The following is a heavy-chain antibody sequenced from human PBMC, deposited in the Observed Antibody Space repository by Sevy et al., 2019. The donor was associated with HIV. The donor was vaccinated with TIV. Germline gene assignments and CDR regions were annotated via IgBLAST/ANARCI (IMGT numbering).Heavy chain of an antibody. CDR1: GYTFTGYY. CDR2: INPNSGGT. V-gene: IGHV1-2*06. D-gene: IGHD1-1*01. Sequence: ASVKVSCKASGYTFTGYYIHWIRQAPGQGLEWMGRINPNSGGTNYAQKFQGRVTMTRETSISTVYMELTRLTSDDTAVYYCARVPRLIHDGQNYWGQGTLVTVSS. CDR3: ARVPRLIHDGQNY. J-gene: IGHJ4*02.